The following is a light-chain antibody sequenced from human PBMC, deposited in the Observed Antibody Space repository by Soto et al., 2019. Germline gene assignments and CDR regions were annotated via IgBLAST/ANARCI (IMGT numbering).Light chain of an antibody. V-gene: IGKV1-9*01. J-gene: IGKJ5*01. CDR3: QQVSSYPT. Sequence: DIQLTQSPSFLSASVGDRVTFTCRASQGISSHLAWYQQKPGKAPKLLIYAASTLHSGVPSRFSGSGYGTEFTLTISSLQPEDFATYYCQQVSSYPTFGQGTRLEIK. CDR2: AAS. CDR1: QGISSH.